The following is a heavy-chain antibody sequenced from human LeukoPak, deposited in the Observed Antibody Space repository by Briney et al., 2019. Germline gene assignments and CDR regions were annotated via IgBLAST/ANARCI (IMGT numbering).Heavy chain of an antibody. CDR3: ARGNDYYDSSGFDY. CDR1: GGSFSDYY. V-gene: IGHV4-34*01. D-gene: IGHD3-22*01. CDR2: INHSGST. Sequence: SETLSLTCAVYGGSFSDYYWSWIRQPPGKGLEWIGEINHSGSTNYNPSLKSRVTISVDTSKNQFSLKLSSVTAADTAVYYCARGNDYYDSSGFDYWGQGTLVTVSS. J-gene: IGHJ4*02.